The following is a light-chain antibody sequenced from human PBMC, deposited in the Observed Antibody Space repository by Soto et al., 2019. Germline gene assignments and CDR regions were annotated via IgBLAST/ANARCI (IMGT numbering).Light chain of an antibody. J-gene: IGLJ2*01. Sequence: QPVLTQPPSASATPGQRVTIACSGSSSNIGSNHVNWYRHLPGAAPKLLIYRSDQRPSGVPDRFSGSKSGTSASLAISGLQSGDEADYYCAAWDDSRYGVVFGGGTKLTVL. CDR3: AAWDDSRYGVV. CDR2: RSD. CDR1: SSNIGSNH. V-gene: IGLV1-44*01.